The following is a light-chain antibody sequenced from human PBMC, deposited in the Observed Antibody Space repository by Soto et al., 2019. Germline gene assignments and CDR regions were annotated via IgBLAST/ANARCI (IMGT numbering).Light chain of an antibody. CDR1: QSVSSN. Sequence: EIVMTQSPATLSVSPGERATLSCRASQSVSSNLAWYQQKPGQAPRLLIYGASTRATSIPARFSGSGSGTEFTLTISSLQSEDFGVYYCQQYNNWPFTFGPGTKVYIK. J-gene: IGKJ3*01. CDR2: GAS. CDR3: QQYNNWPFT. V-gene: IGKV3-15*01.